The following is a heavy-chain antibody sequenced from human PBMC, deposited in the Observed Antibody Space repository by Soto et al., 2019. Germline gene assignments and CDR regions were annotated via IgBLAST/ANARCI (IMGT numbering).Heavy chain of an antibody. Sequence: GASVNVSCKVSGYTLTELSMHWVRQAPGKGLEWMGGFDPEDGETIYAQKFQGRVTMTEDTSTDTAYMELSSLRSEDTAVYYCAIWGNIAVAAGVYFDYWGQGTLVTVSS. CDR2: FDPEDGET. J-gene: IGHJ4*02. V-gene: IGHV1-24*01. D-gene: IGHD6-19*01. CDR1: GYTLTELS. CDR3: AIWGNIAVAAGVYFDY.